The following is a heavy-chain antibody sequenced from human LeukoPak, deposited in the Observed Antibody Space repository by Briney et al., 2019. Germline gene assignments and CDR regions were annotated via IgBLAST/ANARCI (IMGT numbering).Heavy chain of an antibody. Sequence: SGPTLVKPTQTLTLTCTFSGFSLSSSGVAVGWIRQPPGKALEWLALIYWDDEEHCSPSLKNRLTITKDTSKHQVVLTMTNMDPVDTATYYCAHRRGGVFDYWGQGTLVTVSS. V-gene: IGHV2-5*02. J-gene: IGHJ4*02. CDR1: GFSLSSSGVA. CDR3: AHRRGGVFDY. CDR2: IYWDDEE. D-gene: IGHD2-8*02.